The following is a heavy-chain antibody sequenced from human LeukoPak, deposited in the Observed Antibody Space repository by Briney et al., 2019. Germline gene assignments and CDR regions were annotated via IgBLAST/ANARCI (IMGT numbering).Heavy chain of an antibody. V-gene: IGHV3-21*01. CDR2: ISSGASYI. D-gene: IGHD6-6*01. CDR3: ARDGAAPDFYYYFMDV. J-gene: IGHJ6*03. CDR1: GLTVSKNY. Sequence: GGSLRLSCAASGLTVSKNYMSWVRQAPGKGLEWVSSISSGASYIYYADSVKGRFTISRDNAKNSLYLQMNSLRAEDTAVYYCARDGAAPDFYYYFMDVWGKGTTVTVSS.